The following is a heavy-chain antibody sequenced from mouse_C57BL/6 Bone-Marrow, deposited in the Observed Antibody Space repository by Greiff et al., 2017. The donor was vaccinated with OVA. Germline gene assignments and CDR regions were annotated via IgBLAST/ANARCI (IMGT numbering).Heavy chain of an antibody. J-gene: IGHJ4*01. CDR1: GYTFTDYY. D-gene: IGHD2-1*01. CDR2: INPNNGGT. Sequence: EVKLQQSGPELVKPGASVKISCKASGYTFTDYYMNWVKQSHGKSLEWIGDINPNNGGTSYNQKFKGKATLTVDKSSSTAYMELRSLTSEDSAVYYCARPLIYYGNYGLYAMDYWGQGTSVTVSS. CDR3: ARPLIYYGNYGLYAMDY. V-gene: IGHV1-26*01.